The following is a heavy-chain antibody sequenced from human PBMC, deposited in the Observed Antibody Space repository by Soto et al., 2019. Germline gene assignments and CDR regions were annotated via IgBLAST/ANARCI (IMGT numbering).Heavy chain of an antibody. CDR1: GGSVSSSSYY. CDR2: VYYSGST. J-gene: IGHJ5*02. Sequence: SETLSLTCTVSGGSVSSSSYYWGWVRQPPGKGLEWIGSVYYSGSTYYNPSLKSRVTISVDKSKNQFSLKLMSLSAADTAVYYCARGGGWYYASDNTSNGFDPRGQGTLVT. V-gene: IGHV4-39*01. D-gene: IGHD6-19*01. CDR3: ARGGGWYYASDNTSNGFDP.